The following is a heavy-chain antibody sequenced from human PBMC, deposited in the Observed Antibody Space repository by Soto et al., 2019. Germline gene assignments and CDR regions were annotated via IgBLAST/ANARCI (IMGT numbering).Heavy chain of an antibody. J-gene: IGHJ4*02. V-gene: IGHV2-5*01. D-gene: IGHD1-26*01. Sequence: SGPTLVNPTQTLTLTCTFSGFSLNTGGVGVAWIRQPPGKALEWLTLMYWNDDKRYNPSLKRRLTITEDNSKNQVVLAMTNMDPVDTATYYCAHTAATGPHWESFSFWGLGILVTVSS. CDR3: AHTAATGPHWESFSF. CDR1: GFSLNTGGVG. CDR2: MYWNDDK.